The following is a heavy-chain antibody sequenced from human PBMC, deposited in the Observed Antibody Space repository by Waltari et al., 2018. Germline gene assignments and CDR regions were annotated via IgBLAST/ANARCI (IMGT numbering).Heavy chain of an antibody. Sequence: QVQLQESGPGLVKPSETLSLTCTVSGGSISSYYWRWIRQPPGKGLELIGYIYNSWSTNYNPSLKSRVTISVDTSKNQFSLKLSSVTAADTAVYYCARSNYYYYYMYVWGKGTTVTVSS. V-gene: IGHV4-59*01. CDR1: GGSISSYY. CDR3: ARSNYYYYYMYV. CDR2: IYNSWST. J-gene: IGHJ6*03.